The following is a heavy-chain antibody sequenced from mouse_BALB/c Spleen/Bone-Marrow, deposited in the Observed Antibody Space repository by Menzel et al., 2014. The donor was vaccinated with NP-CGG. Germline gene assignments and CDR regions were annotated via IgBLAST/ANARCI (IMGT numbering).Heavy chain of an antibody. J-gene: IGHJ2*01. CDR3: ARGGNYRFDY. V-gene: IGHV1-82*01. CDR1: GYAFSSSW. D-gene: IGHD2-1*01. CDR2: IYPGDGDT. Sequence: LVESGPELVKPGASVKISCKAFGYAFSSSWMNWVKQRPGQGLEWIGRIYPGDGDTNYNGKFKGKATLTADKSSSTAYMQLSSLTSVDSAVYFCARGGNYRFDYWGQGTTLTVSS.